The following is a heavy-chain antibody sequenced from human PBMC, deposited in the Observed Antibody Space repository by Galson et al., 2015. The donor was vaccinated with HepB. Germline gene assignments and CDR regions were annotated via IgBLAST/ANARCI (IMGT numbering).Heavy chain of an antibody. CDR2: IYPGDSDT. J-gene: IGHJ5*02. D-gene: IGHD3-22*01. CDR3: ARHRFESHYYDSSGYASFDP. V-gene: IGHV5-51*01. CDR1: GYSFTSYW. Sequence: QSGAEVKKPGESLKISCKGSGYSFTSYWIGWVRQMPGKGLEWMGIIYPGDSDTRYSPSFQGQVTISADKSISTAYLQWSSLKASDTAMYYCARHRFESHYYDSSGYASFDPWGQGTLVTVSS.